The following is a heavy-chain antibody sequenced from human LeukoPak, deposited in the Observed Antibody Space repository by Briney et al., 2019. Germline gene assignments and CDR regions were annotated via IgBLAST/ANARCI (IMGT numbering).Heavy chain of an antibody. D-gene: IGHD3-22*01. CDR2: ISSNVNYM. J-gene: IGHJ4*01. Sequence: GGSLTLSCEASGFTFSAYNMQWVRQAPQKGLEWVSSISSNVNYMYYGDSVKGRFIISRDNAKNSLSLQMNNLRTEDTAVYYCARVSPRSYVSSVLKGYYIDYWGHGTLVTVSS. V-gene: IGHV3-21*06. CDR1: GFTFSAYN. CDR3: ARVSPRSYVSSVLKGYYIDY.